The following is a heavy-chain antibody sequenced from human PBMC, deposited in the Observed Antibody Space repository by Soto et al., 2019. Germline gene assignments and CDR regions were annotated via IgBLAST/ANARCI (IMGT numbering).Heavy chain of an antibody. CDR2: INHSGST. V-gene: IGHV4-34*01. CDR1: GGSFSGYY. Sequence: QVQLQQWGAGLLKPSETLSLTCAVYGGSFSGYYWSWIRQPPGKGLEWIGEINHSGSTNYNPSLKSRVTISVDTSKNQFSLKLSSVTAADTAVYYCARDRGIAVARRWFDPWGQGTLVTVSS. D-gene: IGHD6-19*01. J-gene: IGHJ5*02. CDR3: ARDRGIAVARRWFDP.